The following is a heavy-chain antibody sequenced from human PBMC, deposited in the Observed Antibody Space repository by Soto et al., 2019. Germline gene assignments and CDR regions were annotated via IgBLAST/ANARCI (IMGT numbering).Heavy chain of an antibody. D-gene: IGHD2-2*01. CDR3: ARGAPGGAYCSSTSCYGYSWFDP. CDR1: EFTISRYD. CDR2: IGTAGDT. Sequence: PGGPLSLSCAASEFTISRYDMHWVRQAPGKGLEWVSAIGTAGDTYYPGSVKGRFTISRENAKNSLYLQMNSLRAGDTAVYYCARGAPGGAYCSSTSCYGYSWFDPWGQGTLVTVSS. V-gene: IGHV3-13*01. J-gene: IGHJ5*02.